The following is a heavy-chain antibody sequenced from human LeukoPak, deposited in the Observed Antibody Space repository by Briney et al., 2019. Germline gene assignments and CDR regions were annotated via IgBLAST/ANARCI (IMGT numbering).Heavy chain of an antibody. V-gene: IGHV3-30*03. J-gene: IGHJ4*02. CDR3: ARGDYYFDY. D-gene: IGHD3-3*01. Sequence: GGSLRLSCAASGFTFSGYGMHWVRQAPGKGLEWLAVISYDGSNQYYADSVKGRFTISRDNSKNTLDLQMNSLRAEDTAVYYCARGDYYFDYWGQGTLVTVSS. CDR1: GFTFSGYG. CDR2: ISYDGSNQ.